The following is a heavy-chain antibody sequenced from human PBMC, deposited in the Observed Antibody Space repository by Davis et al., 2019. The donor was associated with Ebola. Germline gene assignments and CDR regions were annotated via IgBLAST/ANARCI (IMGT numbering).Heavy chain of an antibody. J-gene: IGHJ4*02. V-gene: IGHV4-59*12. CDR1: GGSIRSYY. CDR2: VYSSGNT. D-gene: IGHD3-10*01. CDR3: AKITMVPPYYFDY. Sequence: SQTLSLTCAVSGGSIRSYYWSWIRQSPGKGLEWVGYVYSSGNTHYNPSLKSRVTISVDTSKNQFSLKLSSVTAADTAVYYCAKITMVPPYYFDYWGQGTLVTVSS.